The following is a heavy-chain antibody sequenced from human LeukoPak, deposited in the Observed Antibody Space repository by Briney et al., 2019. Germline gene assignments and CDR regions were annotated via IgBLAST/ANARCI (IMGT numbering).Heavy chain of an antibody. J-gene: IGHJ4*02. CDR2: ISRNSDAT. CDR1: GFTFSSFA. Sequence: GGSLRLSCEASGFTFSSFAINWIRQAPGKGLDWVSIISRNSDATFYADSVKGRFTISRDNTKNTVYLQMNSLTAEDTAIYYCVKDRNHSRDFFDFWGRGTLVTVSS. V-gene: IGHV3-23*01. CDR3: VKDRNHSRDFFDF. D-gene: IGHD2-21*01.